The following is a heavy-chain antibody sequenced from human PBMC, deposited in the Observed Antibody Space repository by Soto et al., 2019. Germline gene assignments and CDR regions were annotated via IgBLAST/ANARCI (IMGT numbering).Heavy chain of an antibody. V-gene: IGHV4-30-2*01. CDR1: GGSISSGGYS. D-gene: IGHD4-17*01. Sequence: QLQLQESGSGLVKPSQTLSLTCAVSGGSISSGGYSWSWIRQPPGKGLEWIGYIYHSGSTYYNPSLMRLVTISVDRSKNQFSLKLSPVAATETAVYSSAIGVTTVTTIDYWGQGTLVTLSS. J-gene: IGHJ4*02. CDR2: IYHSGST. CDR3: AIGVTTVTTIDY.